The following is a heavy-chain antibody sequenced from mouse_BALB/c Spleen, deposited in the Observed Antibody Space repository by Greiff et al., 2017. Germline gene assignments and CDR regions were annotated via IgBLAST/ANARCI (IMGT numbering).Heavy chain of an antibody. CDR2: ISSGGST. J-gene: IGHJ2*01. Sequence: EVQGVESGGGLVKPGGSLKLSCAASGFTFSSYAMSWVRQTPEKRLEWVASISSGGSTYYPDSVKGRFTISRDNARNILYLQMSSLRSEDTAMYYCARGSIYYGSHFDYWGQGTTLTVSS. CDR3: ARGSIYYGSHFDY. D-gene: IGHD2-2*01. V-gene: IGHV5-6-5*01. CDR1: GFTFSSYA.